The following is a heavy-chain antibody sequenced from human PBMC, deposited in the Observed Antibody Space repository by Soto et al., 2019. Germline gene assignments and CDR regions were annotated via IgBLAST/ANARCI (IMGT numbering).Heavy chain of an antibody. Sequence: QVQPQESGPGLVRPSDTLSLTCAVSGGSISSVHWWSWVRQSPGKGLEWIGEMHPSVSTNYNPSRKSRVTVSMDKSRNQFSLKMYSVTAADTAVYFCARHGHNIYGFDVWGRGTTVTVSS. D-gene: IGHD1-1*01. V-gene: IGHV4-4*02. J-gene: IGHJ6*02. CDR3: ARHGHNIYGFDV. CDR2: MHPSVST. CDR1: GGSISSVHW.